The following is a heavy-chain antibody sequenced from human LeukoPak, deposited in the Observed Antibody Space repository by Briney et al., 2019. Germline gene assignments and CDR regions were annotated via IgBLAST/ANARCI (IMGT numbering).Heavy chain of an antibody. V-gene: IGHV3-21*01. J-gene: IGHJ4*02. CDR1: GFTFSSYS. CDR2: ISSSSNYI. CDR3: ARVSSSTSCYTD. Sequence: GGSLRLSCAASGFTFSSYSMNWVRQAPGKGLEWVGSISSSSNYIYYADSVKGRFTISRDNAKNTPYLQMNSLRAEDTAVYYCARVSSSTSCYTDWGQGTLVTVSS. D-gene: IGHD2-2*02.